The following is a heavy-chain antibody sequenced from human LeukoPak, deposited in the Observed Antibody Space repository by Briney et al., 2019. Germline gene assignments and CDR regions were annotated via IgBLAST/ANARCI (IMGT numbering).Heavy chain of an antibody. Sequence: GGSLRLPCAASGFTFSSYAMSWVRQAPGKGLEWVSAISGSGGSTYYADSVKGRFTISRDNSKNTLYLQMNSLRAEDTAVYYCAVVGYCSSTSCQGDYYYYGMDVWGQGTTVTVSS. CDR1: GFTFSSYA. V-gene: IGHV3-23*01. CDR3: AVVGYCSSTSCQGDYYYYGMDV. CDR2: ISGSGGST. D-gene: IGHD2-2*01. J-gene: IGHJ6*02.